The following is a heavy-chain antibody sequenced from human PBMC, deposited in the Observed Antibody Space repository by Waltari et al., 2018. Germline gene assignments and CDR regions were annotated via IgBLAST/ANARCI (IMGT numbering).Heavy chain of an antibody. CDR1: GFSISDNY. CDR3: ARDSKFDP. Sequence: EVQLVESGGGLIQPGGSLRLSCPASGFSISDNYMGWVRQAPGKGLEWVSFINSGGTTYYADSVKGRFTISRDNSKNTVYLQMNSLRAEDTAMYYCARDSKFDPWGQGTLVTVSS. D-gene: IGHD4-4*01. J-gene: IGHJ5*02. V-gene: IGHV3-53*01. CDR2: INSGGTT.